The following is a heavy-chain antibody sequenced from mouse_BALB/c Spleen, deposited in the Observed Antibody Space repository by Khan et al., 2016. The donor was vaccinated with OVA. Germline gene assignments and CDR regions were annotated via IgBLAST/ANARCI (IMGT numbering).Heavy chain of an antibody. V-gene: IGHV2-6-5*01. CDR2: IWGGGST. CDR3: AKGVWSYYFAFDY. Sequence: VKLEESGPGLVAPSQSLSITCTVSGFSLTDYGVSWIRQPPGKGLEWLGVIWGGGSTYYNSALKSRLSISKDNSKSQVLLKMSSLQTDDTAMYYCAKGVWSYYFAFDYWGQGTSVTVSS. J-gene: IGHJ4*01. CDR1: GFSLTDYG.